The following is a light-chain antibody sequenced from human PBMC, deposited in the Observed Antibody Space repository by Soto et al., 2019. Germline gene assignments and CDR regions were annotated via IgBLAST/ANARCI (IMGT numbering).Light chain of an antibody. CDR2: FGS. J-gene: IGKJ5*01. Sequence: DVVLTQSPLSLPVTLGHPASISCRSSQSLLYNNTYNYLDWYVQKPGQSPQLLIYFGSNRAPGVPDRFSGSGSGTDFTLKINRVEAEDVGTYYCMQALQSLTFGQGTRLEIK. CDR1: QSLLYNNTYNY. V-gene: IGKV2-28*01. CDR3: MQALQSLT.